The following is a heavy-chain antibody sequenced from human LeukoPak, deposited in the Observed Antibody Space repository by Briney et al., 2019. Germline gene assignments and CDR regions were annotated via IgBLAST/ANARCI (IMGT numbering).Heavy chain of an antibody. D-gene: IGHD3-22*01. J-gene: IGHJ4*02. Sequence: SVKVSCKASGGTFSSYAISWVRQAPGQGLEWMGGIIPIFGTANYAQKFQGRVTITADESTSTAYMELSSLRSEDTAVYYCASIEDYYDSSGPGRTFDYWGQGTLVTVSS. CDR1: GGTFSSYA. CDR2: IIPIFGTA. CDR3: ASIEDYYDSSGPGRTFDY. V-gene: IGHV1-69*13.